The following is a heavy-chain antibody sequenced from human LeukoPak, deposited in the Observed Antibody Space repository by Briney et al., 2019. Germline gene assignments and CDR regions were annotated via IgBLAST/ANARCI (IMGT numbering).Heavy chain of an antibody. J-gene: IGHJ4*02. V-gene: IGHV4-39*01. CDR1: GGSISSSSYY. CDR3: ASGGGVGATRFNY. Sequence: KPSETLSLTCTVSGGSISSSSYYWGWIRQPPGKGLEWIGSIYYSGSTYYNPSLKSRVTISVDTSKNQFSLKLSSVTAADTAVYYCASGGGVGATRFNYWGQGTLVTVSS. CDR2: IYYSGST. D-gene: IGHD1-26*01.